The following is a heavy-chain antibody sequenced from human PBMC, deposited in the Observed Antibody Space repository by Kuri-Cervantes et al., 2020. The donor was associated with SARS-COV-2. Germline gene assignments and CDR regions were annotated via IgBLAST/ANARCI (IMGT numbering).Heavy chain of an antibody. CDR2: INHSGST. CDR3: ARGGDYGGGDCYVH. V-gene: IGHV4-34*01. Sequence: GSLRLSCAAYGFTFSDYYMSWIRQAPGKGLEWIGEINHSGSTNYNPSLKSRVTISVDTSKNQFSLKLTSVTAADTAVYYCARGGDYGGGDCYVHWGQGTLVTVSS. CDR1: GFTFSDYY. J-gene: IGHJ4*02. D-gene: IGHD2-21*02.